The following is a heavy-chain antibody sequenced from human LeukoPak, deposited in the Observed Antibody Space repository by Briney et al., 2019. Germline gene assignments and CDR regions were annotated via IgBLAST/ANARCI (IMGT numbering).Heavy chain of an antibody. CDR1: GYTFTSYG. CDR2: ISAYNGNT. V-gene: IGHV1-18*01. Sequence: ASVKVSCKASGYTFTSYGISWVRQAPGQGLEWMGWISAYNGNTNHAQKLQGRVTMTTDTSTSTAYMELRSLRSDDTAVYYCARGADILTGYPAWFDPWGQGTLVTVSS. D-gene: IGHD3-9*01. CDR3: ARGADILTGYPAWFDP. J-gene: IGHJ5*02.